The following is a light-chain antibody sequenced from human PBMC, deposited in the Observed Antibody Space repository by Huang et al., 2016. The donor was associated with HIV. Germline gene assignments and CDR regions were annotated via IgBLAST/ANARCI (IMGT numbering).Light chain of an antibody. V-gene: IGKV1-27*01. CDR2: AAS. CDR1: QDIGNY. CDR3: QKYNSAPYT. J-gene: IGKJ2*01. Sequence: DIQMTQSPSSLPTSVGDRVTITCRASQDIGNYLAWDQQKPGKVPKLLIYAASTLQSGVPSRFRGSGSGTDFTLTISSLQPEDVATYYCQKYNSAPYTFGQGTKLDI.